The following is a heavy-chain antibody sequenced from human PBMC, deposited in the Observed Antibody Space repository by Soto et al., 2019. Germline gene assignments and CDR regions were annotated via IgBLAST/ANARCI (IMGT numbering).Heavy chain of an antibody. CDR1: GFTFSSYA. J-gene: IGHJ4*02. CDR3: ARGRGSGSYYEYVY. V-gene: IGHV3-30-3*01. Sequence: QVQLVESGGGGVQPGRSLRLSCAASGFTFSSYAMHWVRQAPGKGLEWVAVISYDGSNKYYADSVKGRFTISRDNSKNTLYLQMNSLRAEDTAVYYCARGRGSGSYYEYVYWGQGTLVTVSS. D-gene: IGHD3-10*01. CDR2: ISYDGSNK.